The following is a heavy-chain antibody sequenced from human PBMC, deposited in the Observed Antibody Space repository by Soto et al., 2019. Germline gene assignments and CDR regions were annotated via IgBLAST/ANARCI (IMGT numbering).Heavy chain of an antibody. V-gene: IGHV1-2*04. CDR3: ARGSVNVVVPARTNWFDP. CDR1: GYTFTGYY. CDR2: INPNSGGT. J-gene: IGHJ5*02. Sequence: ASVKVSCKASGYTFTGYYMHWVRQAPGQGLEWMGWINPNSGGTNYAQKFQGWVTMTRDTSISTAYMELSRLRSDDTAVYYCARGSVNVVVPARTNWFDPWGQGTLVTVSS. D-gene: IGHD2-2*01.